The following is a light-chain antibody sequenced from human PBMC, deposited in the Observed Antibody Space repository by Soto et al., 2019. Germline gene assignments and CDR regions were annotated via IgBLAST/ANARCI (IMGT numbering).Light chain of an antibody. J-gene: IGKJ1*01. CDR2: RAS. Sequence: EIVMTQSPATLSVSPGERATLSCRANQSVSTTLAWYQQKPGQAPRLLIFRASTRATGIPARFSGYGSGTEFTLTSSSLQSEDLAVYYCQQYDNWPRTFGQGTKVEIK. V-gene: IGKV3-15*01. CDR1: QSVSTT. CDR3: QQYDNWPRT.